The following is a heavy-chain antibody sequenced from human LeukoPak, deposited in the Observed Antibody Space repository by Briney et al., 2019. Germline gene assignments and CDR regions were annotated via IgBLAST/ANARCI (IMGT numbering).Heavy chain of an antibody. V-gene: IGHV4-39*07. CDR1: GGSISSSSYY. CDR3: ARDVISVRGVIGNFDY. D-gene: IGHD3-10*01. J-gene: IGHJ4*02. Sequence: PSETLSLTCTVSGGSISSSSYYWGWIRQPPGKGLEWIGSIYYSGSTYYNPSLKSRVTISVDTSKNQFSLKLSSVTAADTAVYYCARDVISVRGVIGNFDYWGQGTLVTVSS. CDR2: IYYSGST.